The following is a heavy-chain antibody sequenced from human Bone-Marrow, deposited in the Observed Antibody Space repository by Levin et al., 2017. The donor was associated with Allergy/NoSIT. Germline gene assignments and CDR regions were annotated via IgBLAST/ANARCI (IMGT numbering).Heavy chain of an antibody. Sequence: SETLSLTCTVSGDSFTDYYWTWIRQPPGKGLEWIGSIYYSGNTGYNPSLKSRVTISIDTSKKQFSLKLSSVSAADTAVYYCAREMGIMQGFFDLWGRGTLVTVSS. D-gene: IGHD7-27*01. V-gene: IGHV4-59*01. CDR3: AREMGIMQGFFDL. CDR2: IYYSGNT. CDR1: GDSFTDYY. J-gene: IGHJ2*01.